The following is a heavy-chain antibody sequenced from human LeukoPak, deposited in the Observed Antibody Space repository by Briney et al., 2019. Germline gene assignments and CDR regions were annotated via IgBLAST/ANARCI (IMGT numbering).Heavy chain of an antibody. V-gene: IGHV3-53*04. CDR2: IYSAGNT. Sequence: GGSLRLSCVASGFTFSSNYMSWVRQAPGKGLEWVSVIYSAGNTYYADSVKGRFTISRHNSENTLYLHMNSLRVEDTAVYFCARGGTPGYSSGRIDYWGQGTLVTVSS. CDR1: GFTFSSNY. D-gene: IGHD6-19*01. J-gene: IGHJ4*02. CDR3: ARGGTPGYSSGRIDY.